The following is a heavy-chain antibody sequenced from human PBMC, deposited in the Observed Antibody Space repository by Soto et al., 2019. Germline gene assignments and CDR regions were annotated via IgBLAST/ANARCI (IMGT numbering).Heavy chain of an antibody. V-gene: IGHV3-74*01. CDR3: ARSQRRRDYDFWSGYPYDYFDF. Sequence: EVQLVESGGGLVQPGGSLRLSCAASGFTFSSYWMHWVRQAPGKGLVWVSRINSDGSSTSYADSVKGRFTISRDNAKNPLDLQMNRLRAEDTAVYYFARSQRRRDYDFWSGYPYDYFDFRGQGTPVPVSS. J-gene: IGHJ4*02. CDR2: INSDGSST. CDR1: GFTFSSYW. D-gene: IGHD3-3*01.